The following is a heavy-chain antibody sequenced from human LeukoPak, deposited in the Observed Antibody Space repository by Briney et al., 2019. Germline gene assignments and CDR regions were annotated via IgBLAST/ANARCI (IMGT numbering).Heavy chain of an antibody. J-gene: IGHJ6*02. Sequence: GGSLRLSCAASGFTVSSNYMSWVRQAPGKGLEWVSVIYTGGNTYYADSVKGRFTISRDNSKNTLYLQMNSLRAEDTAVYYCARGTNGVRYDVWGQGTTVTVSS. CDR1: GFTVSSNY. CDR2: IYTGGNT. V-gene: IGHV3-53*01. D-gene: IGHD2-8*01. CDR3: ARGTNGVRYDV.